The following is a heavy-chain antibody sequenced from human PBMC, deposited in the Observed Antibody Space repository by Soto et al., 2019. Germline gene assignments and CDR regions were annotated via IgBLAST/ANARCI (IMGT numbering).Heavy chain of an antibody. D-gene: IGHD3-10*01. CDR3: ARGVVGAGPFDS. CDR1: GFTFNRYD. V-gene: IGHV3-13*01. Sequence: EVQLVESGGGLVQPGGSLRLSCAASGFTFNRYDMHWVRQATGKSLEWVSSIGTTGDAYYPGSVRGRFTISRDNAGNSFYLQMNSLGVGDTAVYYCARGVVGAGPFDSWGQGTLVTVSS. CDR2: IGTTGDA. J-gene: IGHJ4*02.